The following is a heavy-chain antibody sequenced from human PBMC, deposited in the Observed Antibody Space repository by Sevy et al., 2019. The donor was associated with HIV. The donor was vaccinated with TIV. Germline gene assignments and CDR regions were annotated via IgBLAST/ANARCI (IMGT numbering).Heavy chain of an antibody. Sequence: GGSLRLSCAASGFTFSSYSMNWVRQAPGKGLEWVSSISSSSSYIYYADSVKGRFTISRDNAKNSLYLQMNSLRAEDTAVYYCARITGPSGYDPSFDYWGQGTLVTVSS. CDR3: ARITGPSGYDPSFDY. CDR2: ISSSSSYI. CDR1: GFTFSSYS. V-gene: IGHV3-21*01. J-gene: IGHJ4*02. D-gene: IGHD5-12*01.